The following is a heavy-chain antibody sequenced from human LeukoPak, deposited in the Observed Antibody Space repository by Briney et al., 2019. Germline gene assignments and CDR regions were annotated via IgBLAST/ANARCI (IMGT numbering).Heavy chain of an antibody. Sequence: GRSLRLSCAASGFTFSSYGMHWVRQAPGKGLEWVAVIWYDGTEKYFADSVKGRFAISRDNSKNTLYLQMNSLRAEDTAMYFCARALSSSWYGVIAYWGQGSLVTVSS. CDR1: GFTFSSYG. CDR2: IWYDGTEK. CDR3: ARALSSSWYGVIAY. V-gene: IGHV3-30*19. D-gene: IGHD6-13*01. J-gene: IGHJ4*02.